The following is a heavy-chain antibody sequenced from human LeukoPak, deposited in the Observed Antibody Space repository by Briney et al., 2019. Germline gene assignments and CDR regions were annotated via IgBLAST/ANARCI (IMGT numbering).Heavy chain of an antibody. CDR1: GYTFTSYY. V-gene: IGHV1-46*01. CDR3: ARDSGSQDIVVVPAAPPGYYFDY. D-gene: IGHD2-2*01. CDR2: INPSGGST. J-gene: IGHJ4*02. Sequence: ASVKVSCKASGYTFTSYYMHWVRQAPGQGLEWMGIINPSGGSTSYAQKFQGRVTMTRDTSTSTVYMELSSLRSEDTAVYYCARDSGSQDIVVVPAAPPGYYFDYWGQGTLVTVSS.